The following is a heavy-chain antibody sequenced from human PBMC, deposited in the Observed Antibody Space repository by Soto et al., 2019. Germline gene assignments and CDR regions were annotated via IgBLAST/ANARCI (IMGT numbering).Heavy chain of an antibody. Sequence: TGGSLRLSCAASWFTVSSNYMSWVRQAPGKGLEWVSVIYSGGSTYYADSVKGRFTISRDNSKNTLYLQMNSLRAEDTAVYYCAKRGSSSPYYYYGMDVWGQGTTVTVSS. V-gene: IGHV3-53*01. D-gene: IGHD1-26*01. J-gene: IGHJ6*02. CDR3: AKRGSSSPYYYYGMDV. CDR2: IYSGGST. CDR1: WFTVSSNY.